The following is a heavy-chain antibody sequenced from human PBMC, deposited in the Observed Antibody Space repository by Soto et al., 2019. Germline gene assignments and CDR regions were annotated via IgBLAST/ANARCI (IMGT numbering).Heavy chain of an antibody. CDR1: GYTFTSYA. V-gene: IGHV1-3*01. Sequence: QVQLVQSGAEVKKPGASVKVSCKASGYTFTSYAMHWVRQAPGQRLEWMGWINAGNGNTKYSQKFQGRVTITRDTSASTAYMELSSLRSEDTAVYYCARAPPYYDILTGYPYYSYGMDVWGQGTTVTVSS. J-gene: IGHJ6*02. D-gene: IGHD3-9*01. CDR3: ARAPPYYDILTGYPYYSYGMDV. CDR2: INAGNGNT.